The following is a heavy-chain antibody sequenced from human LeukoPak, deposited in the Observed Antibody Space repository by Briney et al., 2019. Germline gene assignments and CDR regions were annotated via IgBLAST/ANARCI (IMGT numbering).Heavy chain of an antibody. D-gene: IGHD3-9*01. J-gene: IGHJ4*02. CDR1: GFTFDDYA. V-gene: IGHV3-9*01. CDR3: AKDKDDDILTGYYLDY. Sequence: GGSLRLSFAASGFTFDDYAMHWVRQAPGKGLEWVSGISWNSGSIGYADSVKGRFTISRDNAKNSLYLQMNSLRAEDTALYYCAKDKDDDILTGYYLDYWGQGTLVTVSS. CDR2: ISWNSGSI.